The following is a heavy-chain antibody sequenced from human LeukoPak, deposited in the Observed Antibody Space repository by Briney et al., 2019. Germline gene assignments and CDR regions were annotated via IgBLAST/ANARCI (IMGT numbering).Heavy chain of an antibody. CDR2: ISSNGGST. V-gene: IGHV3-64*01. CDR3: ARVSSGWKYYYYYYYMDV. D-gene: IGHD6-19*01. Sequence: GGSLRLSCAASGFTFSSYAMHWVRQAPGKGLEYVSAISSNGGSTYYANSVKGRFTISRDNSKNTLYLQMGSLRAEDMAVYYCARVSSGWKYYYYYYYMDVWGKGTTVTVSS. J-gene: IGHJ6*03. CDR1: GFTFSSYA.